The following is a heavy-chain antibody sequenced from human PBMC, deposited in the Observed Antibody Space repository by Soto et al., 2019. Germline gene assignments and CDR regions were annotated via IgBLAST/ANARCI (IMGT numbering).Heavy chain of an antibody. D-gene: IGHD1-1*01. V-gene: IGHV3-30-3*01. CDR2: ISYDGDNK. J-gene: IGHJ6*02. CDR3: ARGTTTSAFSGMDV. CDR1: GFTFSYHA. Sequence: QVQLVESGGGVVQPGRSLRLSCAASGFTFSYHALNWVRQAPGKGLECVAVISYDGDNKYIAESVKGRFTISRDNSKNTVSLQMNNLRDADTAIYFCARGTTTSAFSGMDVWGQGTTVTGSS.